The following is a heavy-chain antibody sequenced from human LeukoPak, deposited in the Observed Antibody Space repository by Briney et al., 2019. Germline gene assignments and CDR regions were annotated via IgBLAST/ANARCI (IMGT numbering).Heavy chain of an antibody. V-gene: IGHV4-39*02. J-gene: IGHJ4*02. CDR3: AKDRGSSGSEGVYFDY. Sequence: SETLSLTCTVSGGSISSSSYYWGWIRQPPGKGLEWIGSIYYSGSTYYNPSLKSRVTISVDTSKNHFSLKLSSVTAADTAVYYCAKDRGSSGSEGVYFDYWGQGTLVTVSS. D-gene: IGHD6-19*01. CDR1: GGSISSSSYY. CDR2: IYYSGST.